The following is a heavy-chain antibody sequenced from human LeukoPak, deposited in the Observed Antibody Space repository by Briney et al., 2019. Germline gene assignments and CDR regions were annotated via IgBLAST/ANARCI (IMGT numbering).Heavy chain of an antibody. D-gene: IGHD2-21*01. V-gene: IGHV3-21*01. Sequence: GGSLRLSCAASRFIFDDHTMNWVRQAPGKGLEWVSSISRRSDYIYYADSVKGRFTISRDNAKTSLYLQMNSLRVEDTAVYYCAREFSVVGNFDYWGQGTLVTVSS. CDR3: AREFSVVGNFDY. CDR2: ISRRSDYI. J-gene: IGHJ4*02. CDR1: RFIFDDHT.